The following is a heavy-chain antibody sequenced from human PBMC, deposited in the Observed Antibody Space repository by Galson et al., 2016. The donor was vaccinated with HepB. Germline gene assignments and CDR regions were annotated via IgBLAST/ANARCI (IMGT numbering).Heavy chain of an antibody. Sequence: SLRLSCAASGFTFSSFSMNWVRQALGKGLEWVSYISESGSTKYYADSVKGRFTISRDNAKNSVYLQMNSLRDEDTAVYYCAVWSPHISESSGSWGQGARVTVSA. J-gene: IGHJ5*02. CDR1: GFTFSSFS. V-gene: IGHV3-48*02. CDR3: AVWSPHISESSGS. CDR2: ISESGSTK. D-gene: IGHD3-22*01.